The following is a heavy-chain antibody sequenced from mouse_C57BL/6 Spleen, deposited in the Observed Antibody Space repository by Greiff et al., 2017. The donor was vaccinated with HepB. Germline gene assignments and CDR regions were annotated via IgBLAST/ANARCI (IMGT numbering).Heavy chain of an antibody. V-gene: IGHV1-15*01. D-gene: IGHD1-1*01. CDR1: GYTFTDYE. CDR2: IDPETGGT. Sequence: QVQLQQSGAELVRPGASVTLSCKASGYTFTDYEMHWVKQTPVHGLEWIGAIDPETGGTAYNQKFKGKAILTADKSSSTAYMELRSLTSEDSAVYYCTRTHYGSSQSAWFAYWGQGTLVTVSA. J-gene: IGHJ3*01. CDR3: TRTHYGSSQSAWFAY.